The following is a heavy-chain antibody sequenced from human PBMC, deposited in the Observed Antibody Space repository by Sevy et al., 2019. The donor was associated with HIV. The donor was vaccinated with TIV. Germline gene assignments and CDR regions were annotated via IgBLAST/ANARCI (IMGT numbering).Heavy chain of an antibody. Sequence: ASVKVSCKASGGNFRNYVISLVRQAPGQGLEWMGGIIPTSGTANYAQKFQGRVTIIADESTSTAYMELSSLRSEDTAVYYCASLYPCGGACYYFDSWGQGTLVTVSS. J-gene: IGHJ4*02. CDR1: GGNFRNYV. V-gene: IGHV1-69*13. CDR2: IIPTSGTA. CDR3: ASLYPCGGACYYFDS. D-gene: IGHD2-21*02.